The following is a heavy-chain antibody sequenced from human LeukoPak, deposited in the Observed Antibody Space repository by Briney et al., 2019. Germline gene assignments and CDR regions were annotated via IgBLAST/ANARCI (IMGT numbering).Heavy chain of an antibody. Sequence: PGGSLRLSCAASGFTFSIFGKHWARQAPGKGLEWVAVIWFDGSNKYYADSVKGRFTISRDNSKNTLYLQMNSLRTEDTAVYFCAKGLTPGIQLWPQDAFDIRGQGTMVTVSS. CDR2: IWFDGSNK. D-gene: IGHD5-18*01. V-gene: IGHV3-30*02. CDR1: GFTFSIFG. J-gene: IGHJ3*02. CDR3: AKGLTPGIQLWPQDAFDI.